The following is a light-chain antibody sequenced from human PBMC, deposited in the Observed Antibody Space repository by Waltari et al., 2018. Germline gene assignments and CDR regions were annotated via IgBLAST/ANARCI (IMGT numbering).Light chain of an antibody. J-gene: IGLJ2*01. CDR3: AAWDDSLSGVV. CDR1: SSNIGNNA. Sequence: QSVLTQPPSVSEAPRQRVTISCSGSSSNIGNNAVNWYQQLTGKAPKLLIYYDDLLPSGVSDRFSGSKSGTSASLAISGLQSEDEADYYCAAWDDSLSGVVFGGGTKLTVL. CDR2: YDD. V-gene: IGLV1-36*01.